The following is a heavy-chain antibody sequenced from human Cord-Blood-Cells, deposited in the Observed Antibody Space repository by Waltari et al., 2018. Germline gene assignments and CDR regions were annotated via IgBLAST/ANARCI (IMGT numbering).Heavy chain of an antibody. D-gene: IGHD1-1*01. V-gene: IGHV4-34*01. J-gene: IGHJ4*02. CDR1: GGSFSGYY. CDR2: INHSGST. CDR3: ARGRESAGTTYYFDY. Sequence: QVQLQQWGAGLLKPSETLSLTCAVYGGSFSGYYWSWIRQPPGKGLEWIGEINHSGSTNYNPSLKSRVTISVDTSKNQFSLKRSSVTAADTAVYYCARGRESAGTTYYFDYWGQGTLVTVSS.